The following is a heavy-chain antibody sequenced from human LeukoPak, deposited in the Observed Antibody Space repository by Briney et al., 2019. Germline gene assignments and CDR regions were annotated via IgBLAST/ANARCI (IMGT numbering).Heavy chain of an antibody. J-gene: IGHJ6*03. CDR2: INPNSGGT. D-gene: IGHD6-13*01. V-gene: IGHV1-2*02. CDR1: GYTFTGYY. Sequence: ASVKVSCKASGYTFTGYYMHWVRQAPGQGLEWMGWINPNSGGTNYAQKFRGRVTMTRDTSISTAYMELSRLRSDDTAVYYCARDGGYSSKYYYYYYMDVWGKGTTVTVSS. CDR3: ARDGGYSSKYYYYYYMDV.